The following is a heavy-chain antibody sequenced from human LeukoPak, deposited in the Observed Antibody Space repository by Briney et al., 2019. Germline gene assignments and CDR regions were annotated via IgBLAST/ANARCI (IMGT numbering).Heavy chain of an antibody. CDR3: ARGGSGSYYPVDY. V-gene: IGHV4-61*01. J-gene: IGHJ4*02. Sequence: SETLSLTCTVSGGSVSSGSYYWSWIRQPPGKGLEWIGYIYYSGSTNYNPSLKSRVTISIDTSKNQFSLKLSSVTAADTAVYYCARGGSGSYYPVDYWGQGTLVTVSS. D-gene: IGHD1-26*01. CDR2: IYYSGST. CDR1: GGSVSSGSYY.